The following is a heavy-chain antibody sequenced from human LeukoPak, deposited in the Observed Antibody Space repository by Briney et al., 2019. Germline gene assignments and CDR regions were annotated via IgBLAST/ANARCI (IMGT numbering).Heavy chain of an antibody. CDR2: IYYSGST. V-gene: IGHV4-39*01. CDR1: GGSISSSTYY. CDR3: ARNASDSGTSYFDY. D-gene: IGHD1-26*01. Sequence: PSETLSLTCTVSGGSISSSTYYWGWIRQPPGKGLEWIGSIYYSGSTSYNPSLKSRVTISVDTSKNQFSLKLDSVTAADTAVYYCARNASDSGTSYFDYWGHGTLVTVSS. J-gene: IGHJ4*01.